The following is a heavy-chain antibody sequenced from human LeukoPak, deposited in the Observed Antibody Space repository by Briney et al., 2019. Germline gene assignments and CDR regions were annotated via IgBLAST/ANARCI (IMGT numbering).Heavy chain of an antibody. J-gene: IGHJ4*02. V-gene: IGHV3-30*18. Sequence: PGGSLRLSCAASGFTFSSYGMHWVRQAPGKGLEWVAVISYDGSNKYYADSVKGRFTISRDNSKNTLYLQMDSLRAEDTAVYYCAKEARRWLQLTFDYWGQGTLVTVSS. CDR1: GFTFSSYG. CDR3: AKEARRWLQLTFDY. CDR2: ISYDGSNK. D-gene: IGHD5-24*01.